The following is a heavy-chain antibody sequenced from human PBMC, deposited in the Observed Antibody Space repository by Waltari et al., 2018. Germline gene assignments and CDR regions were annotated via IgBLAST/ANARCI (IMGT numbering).Heavy chain of an antibody. Sequence: EVKLVESGGGLIQPGGSLRLSCAGSGFTVRSNFMSWVRQAPGKGLEWVSVIYSGGSTYYADSVKGRFTISRDNSKNTLYLQMNSLRAEDTAVYYCAEGVSAAGQFDYWGQGTLVTVSS. J-gene: IGHJ4*02. CDR3: AEGVSAAGQFDY. CDR2: IYSGGST. CDR1: GFTVRSNF. V-gene: IGHV3-53*01. D-gene: IGHD6-25*01.